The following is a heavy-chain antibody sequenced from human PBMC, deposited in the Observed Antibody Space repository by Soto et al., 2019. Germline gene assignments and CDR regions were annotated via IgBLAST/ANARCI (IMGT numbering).Heavy chain of an antibody. CDR3: ARGSSSGSEETGVLNV. D-gene: IGHD3-10*01. Sequence: QVQLAQSGAEVKKPGASVKVSCQASGYTFTKQYMHWVRQAPGQGLEWMGVINPGNASPRYAQKFKGRVTGTSDTSTSTVCMERTSLTSDDTAVYYCARGSSSGSEETGVLNVWGQGTMVTVSS. CDR1: GYTFTKQY. V-gene: IGHV1-46*01. CDR2: INPGNASP. J-gene: IGHJ3*01.